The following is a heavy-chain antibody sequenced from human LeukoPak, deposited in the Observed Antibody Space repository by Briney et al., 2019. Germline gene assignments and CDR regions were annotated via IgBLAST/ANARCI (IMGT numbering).Heavy chain of an antibody. D-gene: IGHD2-15*01. J-gene: IGHJ4*02. Sequence: SETLSLTCTVSGGSISSGDYYWSWIRQPPGKGLEWIGYIYYSGSTYYNPSLKSRVTISVDTSKNQFSLKLSSVTAADTAVYYCATTRRYCSGGSCYGQINFDYWGQGTLVTVSS. CDR1: GGSISSGDYY. V-gene: IGHV4-30-4*01. CDR3: ATTRRYCSGGSCYGQINFDY. CDR2: IYYSGST.